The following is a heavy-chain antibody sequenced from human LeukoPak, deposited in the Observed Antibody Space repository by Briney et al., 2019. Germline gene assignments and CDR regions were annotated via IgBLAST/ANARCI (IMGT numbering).Heavy chain of an antibody. V-gene: IGHV1-8*01. Sequence: ASVKVSCKASGYTFTSYDINWVRQATGQGLEWMGWMNPNSGNTGYAQKFQGRVTMTRNTSISTAYMELRSLRSDDTAVYYCARVGRWLPHDDYWGQGTLVTVSS. CDR3: ARVGRWLPHDDY. D-gene: IGHD5-24*01. CDR2: MNPNSGNT. J-gene: IGHJ4*02. CDR1: GYTFTSYD.